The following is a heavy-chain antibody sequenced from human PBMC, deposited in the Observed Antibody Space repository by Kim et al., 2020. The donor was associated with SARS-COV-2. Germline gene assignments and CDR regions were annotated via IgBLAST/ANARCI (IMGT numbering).Heavy chain of an antibody. D-gene: IGHD5-18*01. V-gene: IGHV1-18*01. Sequence: ASVKVSCKASGYTFTSYGISWVRQAPGQGLEWMGWISAYNGNTNYAQKLQGRVTMTTDTSTSTAYMELRSLRSDDTAVYYCARDVAGYSYEGPYYYYGMDVWGQGTTVTVSS. CDR3: ARDVAGYSYEGPYYYYGMDV. CDR2: ISAYNGNT. CDR1: GYTFTSYG. J-gene: IGHJ6*02.